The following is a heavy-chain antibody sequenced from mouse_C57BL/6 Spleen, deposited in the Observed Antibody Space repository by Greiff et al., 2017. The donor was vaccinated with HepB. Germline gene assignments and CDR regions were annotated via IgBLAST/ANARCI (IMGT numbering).Heavy chain of an antibody. CDR2: IYPGDGDT. CDR3: ARSQLYYYGSSSSFDY. D-gene: IGHD1-1*01. CDR1: GYAFSSSW. V-gene: IGHV1-82*01. J-gene: IGHJ2*01. Sequence: VMLVESGPELVKPGASVKISCKASGYAFSSSWMNWVKQRPGKGLEWIGRIYPGDGDTNYNGKFKGKATLTADKSSSTAYMQLSSLTSEDSAVYFCARSQLYYYGSSSSFDYWGQGTTLTVSS.